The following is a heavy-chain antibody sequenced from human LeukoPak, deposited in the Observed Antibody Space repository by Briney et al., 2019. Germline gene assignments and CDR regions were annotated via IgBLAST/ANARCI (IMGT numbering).Heavy chain of an antibody. V-gene: IGHV3-21*01. CDR2: ISSSSSYI. CDR1: GFTFSSYS. CDR3: ARADWDTAMIDY. J-gene: IGHJ4*02. Sequence: GGSLRLSCAASGFTFSSYSMNWVRQAPGKGLEWVSSISSSSSYIYYADSVKGRFTISRDNAKNSLYLQMNSLRAEDTAVYYCARADWDTAMIDYWGQGTLVAVSS. D-gene: IGHD5-18*01.